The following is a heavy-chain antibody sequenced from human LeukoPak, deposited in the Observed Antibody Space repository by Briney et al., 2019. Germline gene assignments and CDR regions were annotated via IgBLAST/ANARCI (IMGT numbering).Heavy chain of an antibody. CDR2: IWYDGSNK. J-gene: IGHJ4*02. CDR1: GITFRSYG. CDR3: ATDRATQYFDY. Sequence: GGSLRLSCAASGITFRSYGMHWVRQAPGKGLEWVAFIWYDGSNKYYADSVKSRFTISRDNSRNTLFLQMNSLRAEDTAVYYCATDRATQYFDYWGQGTLVSVSS. D-gene: IGHD2-15*01. V-gene: IGHV3-30*02.